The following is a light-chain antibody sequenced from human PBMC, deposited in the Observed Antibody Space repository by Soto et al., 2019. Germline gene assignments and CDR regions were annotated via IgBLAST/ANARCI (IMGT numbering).Light chain of an antibody. CDR3: QSYDSSLSGYV. V-gene: IGLV1-40*01. CDR2: ANS. Sequence: QSVLTQPPSVSGAPGQRVTISCTGSSSNIGAGYDVHWYQQLPGTAPKLLIYANSNRPSGVPGRFSGSKSGTSASLAITELQAEDEADYYCQSYDSSLSGYVFGTGTKVTVL. J-gene: IGLJ1*01. CDR1: SSNIGAGYD.